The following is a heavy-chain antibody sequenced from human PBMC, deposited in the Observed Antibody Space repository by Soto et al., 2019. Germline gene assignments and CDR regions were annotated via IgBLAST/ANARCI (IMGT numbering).Heavy chain of an antibody. D-gene: IGHD4-17*01. J-gene: IGHJ4*02. V-gene: IGHV3-13*04. CDR3: ARVRGGYGGREYYFDY. CDR2: IGTAGDT. CDR1: GFTFSSYD. Sequence: EVQLVESGGGLVQPGGSLRLSCAASGFTFSSYDMHWVRQATGKGLEWVSAIGTAGDTYYPGSVKGRFTISRENAKNSLYLQMNSLRAGDTAVYYCARVRGGYGGREYYFDYWGQGTLVTVSS.